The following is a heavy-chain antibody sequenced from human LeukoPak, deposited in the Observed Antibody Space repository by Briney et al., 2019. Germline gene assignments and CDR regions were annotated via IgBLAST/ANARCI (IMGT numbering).Heavy chain of an antibody. CDR3: AKDSKRWKTYYYASGSYFFDY. V-gene: IGHV3-30*02. J-gene: IGHJ4*02. CDR2: IRYDGSNK. CDR1: GFSATTNH. Sequence: PGGSLRLSCAASGFSATTNHMSWVRQAPGKGLEWVAFIRYDGSNKYYADSVKGRFTISRDNSKNTLYLQMNSLRAEDTAVYYCAKDSKRWKTYYYASGSYFFDYWGQGSLVTVSS. D-gene: IGHD3-10*01.